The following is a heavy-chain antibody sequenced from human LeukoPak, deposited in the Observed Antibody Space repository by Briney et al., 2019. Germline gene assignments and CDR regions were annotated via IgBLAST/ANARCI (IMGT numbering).Heavy chain of an antibody. J-gene: IGHJ5*02. Sequence: GESLKISCKASGYSFTNNWIAWVRQKPGKGLEWMGIISPGDSDIRYSPSFEGQVTISADKSTNTAYLQWSSLKPSDTAIYYCARRVDSSWYNWFDPWGQGTLVTVSS. CDR3: ARRVDSSWYNWFDP. V-gene: IGHV5-51*01. CDR1: GYSFTNNW. CDR2: ISPGDSDI. D-gene: IGHD6-13*01.